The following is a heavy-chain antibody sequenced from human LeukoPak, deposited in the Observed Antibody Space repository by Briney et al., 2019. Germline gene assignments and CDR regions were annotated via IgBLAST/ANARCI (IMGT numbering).Heavy chain of an antibody. Sequence: RAGGSLRLSCAASGFTFSSYSMNWVRQAPGKGLEWVSYISSSSSTIYYADSVKGRFTISRDNAKNSLYLQMNSLRAEDTAVYYCARDHTYYDFWSGYYTLGFDYWGQGTLVTVSS. J-gene: IGHJ4*02. CDR2: ISSSSSTI. CDR1: GFTFSSYS. CDR3: ARDHTYYDFWSGYYTLGFDY. D-gene: IGHD3-3*01. V-gene: IGHV3-48*01.